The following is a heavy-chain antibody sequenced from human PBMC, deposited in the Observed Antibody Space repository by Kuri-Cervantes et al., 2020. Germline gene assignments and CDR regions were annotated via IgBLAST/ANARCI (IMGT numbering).Heavy chain of an antibody. CDR1: GGSFSGYY. CDR3: ARAFYDILTEDQWGGGAFDI. D-gene: IGHD3-9*01. Sequence: ETLSLTCAVYGGSFSGYYWSWIRQPPGKGLEWVSVLYSSGDTRYTDSVNGRFTVSRDTSKNTLYLQMNSLRSEDTAVYYCARAFYDILTEDQWGGGAFDIWGQGTMVTVSS. J-gene: IGHJ3*02. CDR2: LYSSGDT. V-gene: IGHV3-53*05.